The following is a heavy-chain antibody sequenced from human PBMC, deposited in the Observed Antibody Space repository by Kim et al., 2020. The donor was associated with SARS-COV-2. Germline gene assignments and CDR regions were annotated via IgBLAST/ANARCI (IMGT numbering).Heavy chain of an antibody. J-gene: IGHJ4*02. CDR3: AKDCPDSSSWDGGCFDY. V-gene: IGHV3-23*01. Sequence: GGSLRLSCAASGFTFSSYAMSWVRQAPGKGLEWVSAISGSGGSTYYADSVKGRFTISRDNSKNTLYLQMNSLRAEDTAVYYCAKDCPDSSSWDGGCFDYWGQGTLVTVSS. CDR1: GFTFSSYA. D-gene: IGHD6-13*01. CDR2: ISGSGGST.